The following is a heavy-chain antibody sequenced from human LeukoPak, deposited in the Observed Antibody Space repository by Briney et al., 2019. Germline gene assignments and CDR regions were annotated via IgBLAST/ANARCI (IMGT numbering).Heavy chain of an antibody. V-gene: IGHV3-30*02. J-gene: IGHJ6*03. CDR2: IRYDGSNK. CDR1: GFTFSSYG. CDR3: AKVGATTYYYYMDV. D-gene: IGHD1-26*01. Sequence: GGSLRLSCAASGFTFSSYGMHWVRQAPGKGLEWVAFIRYDGSNKYYADSVKGRFTISRDNSKNTLYLQMNSLRAEDTAVYYCAKVGATTYYYYMDVWGKGTTVTVSS.